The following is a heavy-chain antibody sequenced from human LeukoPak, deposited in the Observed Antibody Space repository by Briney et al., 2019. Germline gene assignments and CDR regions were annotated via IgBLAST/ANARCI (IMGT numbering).Heavy chain of an antibody. Sequence: KPSETLSLTCTVSGGSISSYFWSWIRQPPGKGLEWIGYIYYSGSTNYNPSLKSRVTISVDTSKNQFSLKLSSVTAADTAVYYCAREFLGYCTNGVCSAGKNWFDPWGQGTLVTVSS. V-gene: IGHV4-59*12. CDR1: GGSISSYF. CDR2: IYYSGST. D-gene: IGHD2-8*01. CDR3: AREFLGYCTNGVCSAGKNWFDP. J-gene: IGHJ5*02.